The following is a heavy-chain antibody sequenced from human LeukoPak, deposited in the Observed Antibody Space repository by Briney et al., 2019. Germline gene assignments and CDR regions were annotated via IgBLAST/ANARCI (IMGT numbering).Heavy chain of an antibody. Sequence: SGGSLRLSCAASGFTFSSYWMSWVRQAPGKGLEWVANIKQDGSEKYYVDSVKGRFTISRDNSKNTLYLQMNSLRAEDTAVYYCARDYYYGSGRRDYYYGMDVWGQGTTVTVSS. CDR2: IKQDGSEK. CDR3: ARDYYYGSGRRDYYYGMDV. CDR1: GFTFSSYW. D-gene: IGHD3-10*01. J-gene: IGHJ6*02. V-gene: IGHV3-7*01.